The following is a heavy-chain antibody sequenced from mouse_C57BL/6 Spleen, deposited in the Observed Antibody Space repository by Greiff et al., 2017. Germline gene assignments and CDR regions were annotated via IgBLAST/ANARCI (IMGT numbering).Heavy chain of an antibody. CDR3: TSGYPFAY. J-gene: IGHJ3*01. Sequence: LQESGAELVRPGASVTLSCKASGYTFTDYEMHWVKQTPVHGLEWIGAIDPETGGTAYNQKFKGKAILTADKSSSTAYMELRSLTSEDSAVYYCTSGYPFAYWGQGTLVTVSA. D-gene: IGHD2-2*01. CDR2: IDPETGGT. V-gene: IGHV1-15*01. CDR1: GYTFTDYE.